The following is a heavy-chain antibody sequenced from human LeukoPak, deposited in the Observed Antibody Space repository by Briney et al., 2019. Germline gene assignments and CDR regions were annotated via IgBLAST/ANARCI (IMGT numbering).Heavy chain of an antibody. CDR3: ARDRCSSTSCPTAKYGMDV. CDR1: GGTFSSYA. CDR2: IIPILGIA. Sequence: ASVTVSCKASGGTFSSYAISWVRQAPGQGLEWMGRIIPILGIANYAQKFQGRVTITADKSTSTAYMELSSLRSEDTAVYYCARDRCSSTSCPTAKYGMDVWGQGTTVTVSS. V-gene: IGHV1-69*04. D-gene: IGHD2-2*01. J-gene: IGHJ6*02.